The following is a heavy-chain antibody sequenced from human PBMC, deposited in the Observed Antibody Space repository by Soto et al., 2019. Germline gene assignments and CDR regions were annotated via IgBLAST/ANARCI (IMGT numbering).Heavy chain of an antibody. CDR1: GFTFSSYG. V-gene: IGHV3-33*01. J-gene: IGHJ3*02. CDR2: IWYDGSNK. Sequence: QVQLVESGGGVVQPGRSLRLSCAASGFTFSSYGMHWVRQAPGKGLEWVAVIWYDGSNKYYADSVKGRFTISRDNSKHPLYLQMNSLRAEDTAVYYCARYPSSGWRNDAFDIWGQGTMVTVSS. D-gene: IGHD6-19*01. CDR3: ARYPSSGWRNDAFDI.